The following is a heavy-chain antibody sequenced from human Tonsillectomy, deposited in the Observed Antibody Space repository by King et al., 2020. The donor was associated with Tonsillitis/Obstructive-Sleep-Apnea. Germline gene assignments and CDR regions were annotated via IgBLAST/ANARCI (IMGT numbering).Heavy chain of an antibody. CDR2: IYHSGST. CDR3: ASLAGALEWFGDDAFDI. D-gene: IGHD3-3*01. V-gene: IGHV4-30-2*01. CDR1: GGSISSGGYS. Sequence: LQLQESGSGLVKPSQTLSLTCAVSGGSISSGGYSWSWIRQPPGKGLEWIGYIYHSGSTYYNPSLKSRVTISVDRSKNQFSLKLSSVTAADTAVYYCASLAGALEWFGDDAFDIWGQGTMVTVSS. J-gene: IGHJ3*02.